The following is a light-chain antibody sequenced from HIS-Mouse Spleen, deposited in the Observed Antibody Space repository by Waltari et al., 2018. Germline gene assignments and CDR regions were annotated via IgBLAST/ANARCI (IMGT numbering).Light chain of an antibody. J-gene: IGLJ3*02. CDR2: KDS. CDR3: QSADSSGTGWV. V-gene: IGLV3-25*03. Sequence: SYELTQPPSVSVSPGQPARITCSGNAFPKQYASWYQQKPGQAPVLVIYKDSERPSGIPERFSGSSSGTTVTLTISGVQAEDEADYYCQSADSSGTGWVFGGGTKLTVL. CDR1: AFPKQY.